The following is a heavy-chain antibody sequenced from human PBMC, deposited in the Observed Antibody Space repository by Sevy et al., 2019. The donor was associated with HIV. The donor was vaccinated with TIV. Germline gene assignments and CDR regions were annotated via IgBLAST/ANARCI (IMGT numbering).Heavy chain of an antibody. J-gene: IGHJ4*02. CDR2: ISYDGSNK. Sequence: GGSLRLSCAASGFTFSSYAMYWVRQAPGKGLEWVAVISYDGSNKYYADSVKGRFTISRDNSKNTLYLQMNSLRAEDTAVYYCARDPDNLWSGYFDYWGQGTLVTVSS. CDR3: ARDPDNLWSGYFDY. D-gene: IGHD3-3*01. V-gene: IGHV3-30-3*01. CDR1: GFTFSSYA.